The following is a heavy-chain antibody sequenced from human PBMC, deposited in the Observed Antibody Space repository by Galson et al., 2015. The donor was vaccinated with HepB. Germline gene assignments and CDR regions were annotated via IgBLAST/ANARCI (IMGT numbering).Heavy chain of an antibody. V-gene: IGHV1-69*04. CDR1: GGTFSSYA. CDR2: IIPILGIA. J-gene: IGHJ5*02. CDR3: AREGGIFDP. D-gene: IGHD3-16*01. Sequence: SVKVSCKASGGTFSSYAISWVRQAPGQGLEWMGRIIPILGIANYAQKFQDRVTITADKSTSTAYMELSSLRSEDTAVYYCAREGGIFDPWGQGTLVTVSS.